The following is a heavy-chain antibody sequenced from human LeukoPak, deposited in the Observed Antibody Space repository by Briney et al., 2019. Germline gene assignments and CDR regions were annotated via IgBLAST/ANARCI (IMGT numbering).Heavy chain of an antibody. CDR1: GYSFNTYW. V-gene: IGHV5-51*01. J-gene: IGHJ3*02. D-gene: IGHD2-15*01. CDR3: ARRQYCSGGDCYSGAFDI. Sequence: GESLKISCKGSGYSFNTYWIAWVRQMPGKGLEWMGIIYPGDSDTIYSPPFQGQVSISADKSINTAYLQWSSLKASDTAIYYCARRQYCSGGDCYSGAFDIWGQGTMVTVSS. CDR2: IYPGDSDT.